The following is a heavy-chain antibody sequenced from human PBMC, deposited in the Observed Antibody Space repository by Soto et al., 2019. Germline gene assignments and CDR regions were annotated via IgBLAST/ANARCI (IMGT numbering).Heavy chain of an antibody. D-gene: IGHD3-10*01. J-gene: IGHJ4*02. CDR2: TSRSGGST. V-gene: IGHV3-23*01. CDR3: AKDGGYGSGSYYSDD. CDR1: GFTFSIYA. Sequence: EVQLLESGGGLVQHGGSLRLSCAASGFTFSIYAMSWVRQAPGKGLEWVSTTSRSGGSTYYADSVKGRFTISRDNSKNTFYLQMNSLRAEDMAVYYCAKDGGYGSGSYYSDDWGQGNLVTVSS.